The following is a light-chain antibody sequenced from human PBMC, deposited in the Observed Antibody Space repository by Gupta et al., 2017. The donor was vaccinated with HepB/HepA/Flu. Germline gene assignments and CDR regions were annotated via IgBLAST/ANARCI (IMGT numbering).Light chain of an antibody. CDR3: MQGTHWPPYT. V-gene: IGKV2-30*02. Sequence: AGRSSQSLVHNNGNTYLTWFLQRPGQSPRRLIYKVSNGDSGVPDIFSVSASATHFTLEISRVEAEDVGFDYRMQGTHWPPYTFGQGTKLEIK. CDR2: KVS. J-gene: IGKJ2*01. CDR1: QSLVHNNGNTY.